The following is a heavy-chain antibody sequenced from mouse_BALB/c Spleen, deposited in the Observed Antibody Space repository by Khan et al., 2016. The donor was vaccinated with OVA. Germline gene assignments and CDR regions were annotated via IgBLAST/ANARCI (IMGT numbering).Heavy chain of an antibody. CDR1: GYTFTNYW. V-gene: IGHV1-63*02. D-gene: IGHD1-1*01. CDR3: ARPYYYGSSYDTMDA. Sequence: QVQLQQSGAELVRPGTSVKMSCKTAGYTFTNYWIGWVKQRPGHGLEGIGDIYPGSGNTNYNEKFKGKATLTADTSSSTAYMHLSSLTSEDSAIYYCARPYYYGSSYDTMDAWGQGTSVTVSS. CDR2: IYPGSGNT. J-gene: IGHJ4*01.